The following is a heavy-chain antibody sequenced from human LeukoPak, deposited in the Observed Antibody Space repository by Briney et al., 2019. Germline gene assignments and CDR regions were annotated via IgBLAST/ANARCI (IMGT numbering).Heavy chain of an antibody. J-gene: IGHJ6*02. CDR3: AKYTGAGPLYGMDV. CDR1: GFTFSSYW. Sequence: PGGSLRLSCEASGFTFSSYWMHWVRQVPGKGLVWVSRINSDGSSTSYADSAKGRFTISRDNSKNTLYLQMNSLRVEDTAVYYCAKYTGAGPLYGMDVWGQGTTVTVSS. CDR2: INSDGSST. D-gene: IGHD6-13*01. V-gene: IGHV3-74*01.